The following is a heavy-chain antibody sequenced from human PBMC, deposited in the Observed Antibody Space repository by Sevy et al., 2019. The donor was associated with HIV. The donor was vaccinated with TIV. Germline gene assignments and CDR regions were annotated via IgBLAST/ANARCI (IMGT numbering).Heavy chain of an antibody. D-gene: IGHD3-3*01. CDR3: ARGQRYECRSGYPDYFDY. CDR2: ISNSGST. Sequence: SESLSLTCAVSGGSASSGDHYWNWIRQHPGKGLEWIGYISNSGSTDYNPSLKSRASISVDTSKKQFSLKLTLTSVTAADTAMYYCARGQRYECRSGYPDYFDYWGQGTLVTVSS. V-gene: IGHV4-31*11. CDR1: GGSASSGDHY. J-gene: IGHJ4*02.